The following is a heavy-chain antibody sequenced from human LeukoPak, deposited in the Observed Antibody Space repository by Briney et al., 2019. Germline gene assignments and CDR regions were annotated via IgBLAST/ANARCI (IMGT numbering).Heavy chain of an antibody. Sequence: PSETLSLTCTVSGASISDYYWTWIRQPPGKGLEWIGYSDTSGSTNYSPSLKGRVTISIDTSKNQFSLKLTSETAADTAVYYCARGQLLFLYWGQGTLVTVSS. V-gene: IGHV4-4*09. D-gene: IGHD2-21*02. J-gene: IGHJ4*02. CDR3: ARGQLLFLY. CDR1: GASISDYY. CDR2: SDTSGST.